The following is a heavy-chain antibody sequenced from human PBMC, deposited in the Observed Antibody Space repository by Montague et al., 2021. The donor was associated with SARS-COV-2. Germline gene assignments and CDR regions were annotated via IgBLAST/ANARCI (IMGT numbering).Heavy chain of an antibody. J-gene: IGHJ4*02. D-gene: IGHD5-12*01. Sequence: SETLSLTCTVSGCSISSGNYFCGLSRPPPGKVLWCRGSIYFGGGTYYTPSLKSRIIIEVDTSKNQFLLKWTSMAAANTAVYWCAGDVGKVFSGYGTEGGFDYWGQGTLVSVSS. V-gene: IGHV4-39*07. CDR1: GCSISSGNYF. CDR3: AGDVGKVFSGYGTEGGFDY. CDR2: IYFGGGT.